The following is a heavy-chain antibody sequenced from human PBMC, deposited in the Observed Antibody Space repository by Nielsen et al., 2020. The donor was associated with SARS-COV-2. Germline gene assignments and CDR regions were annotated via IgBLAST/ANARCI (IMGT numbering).Heavy chain of an antibody. CDR2: IGTAGDP. CDR3: ARGANDFWSGYNYYYYMDV. V-gene: IGHV3-13*05. Sequence: GESLKISCAASGFTFSSYDMHWVRQATGKGLEWVSAIGTAGDPYYPGSVKGRFTISRENAKNSLYLQMNSLRAGDTAVYYCARGANDFWSGYNYYYYMDVWGKGTTVTVSS. D-gene: IGHD3-3*01. CDR1: GFTFSSYD. J-gene: IGHJ6*03.